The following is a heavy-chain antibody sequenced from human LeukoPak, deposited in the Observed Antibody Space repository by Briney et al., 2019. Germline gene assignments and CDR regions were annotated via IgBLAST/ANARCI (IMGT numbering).Heavy chain of an antibody. Sequence: PGGSLRLSCAASGFTFSHYAMSWVRQAPGKGLEWVSAISGSGGSTYYADSVKGRFTISRDNSKNTLYLQINSLRAEDTAVYYCAKDKFGDSSSYFDYWGQGTLVTVSS. V-gene: IGHV3-23*01. CDR3: AKDKFGDSSSYFDY. J-gene: IGHJ4*02. CDR1: GFTFSHYA. D-gene: IGHD6-6*01. CDR2: ISGSGGST.